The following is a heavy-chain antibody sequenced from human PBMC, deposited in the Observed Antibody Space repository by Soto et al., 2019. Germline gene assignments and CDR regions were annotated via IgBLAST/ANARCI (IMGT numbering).Heavy chain of an antibody. CDR1: GGSISSGGYS. J-gene: IGHJ4*02. V-gene: IGHV4-30-2*01. CDR2: IYHSGST. Sequence: QLQLQESGSGLVKPSQTLSLTCAVSGGSISSGGYSWSWFRQPPGKGLEWIGYIYHSGSTYYNPSLKSRATISVDRSKNQFSLKLSSVAAADTAVYYCAAGGGLPRYYWGQGTLVTVSS. D-gene: IGHD5-12*01. CDR3: AAGGGLPRYY.